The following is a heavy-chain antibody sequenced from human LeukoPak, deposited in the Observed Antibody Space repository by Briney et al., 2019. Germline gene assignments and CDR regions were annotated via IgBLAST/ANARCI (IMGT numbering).Heavy chain of an antibody. CDR2: ISWDGSST. CDR1: GFTFDEYT. CDR3: TKGRGSELPKYQFDY. D-gene: IGHD5-24*01. Sequence: GGSLRLSCAASGFTFDEYTMHWVRQRPGKGLEWVCLISWDGSSTYCADSVKGRFTISRDNTENSLYLQMNSLGTEDTAFYFCTKGRGSELPKYQFDYWGQGTLVTVSP. V-gene: IGHV3-43*01. J-gene: IGHJ4*02.